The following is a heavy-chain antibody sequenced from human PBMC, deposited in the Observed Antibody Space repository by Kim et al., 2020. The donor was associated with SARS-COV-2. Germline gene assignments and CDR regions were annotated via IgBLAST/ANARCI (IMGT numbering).Heavy chain of an antibody. CDR3: ARGAGNMYSGGYDY. V-gene: IGHV7-4-1*02. J-gene: IGHJ4*02. Sequence: ASVKVSCQTSGYTFSNNAMNWVRQAPGQGLEWMGWINTNTGNPTYAQGFTGRFVFSLGASISAAYLQINSLEAEDTALYYCARGAGNMYSGGYDYWGRGTLVTVSS. CDR2: INTNTGNP. D-gene: IGHD2-8*01. CDR1: GYTFSNNA.